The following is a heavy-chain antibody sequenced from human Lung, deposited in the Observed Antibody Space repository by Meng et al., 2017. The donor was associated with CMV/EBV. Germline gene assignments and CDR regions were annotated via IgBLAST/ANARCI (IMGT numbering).Heavy chain of an antibody. J-gene: IGHJ1*01. D-gene: IGHD3-10*01. CDR2: IPHRGSS. CDR3: LRRSGGSV. CDR1: GDSITNHNW. V-gene: IGHV4-4*02. Sequence: QVQLGRSGPARVEPSETLSLPCAVSGDSITNHNWWAWVRQPPGKGLEWIGEIPHRGSSAYNPSLKSRVSMSIDKSKNQFSLKLTSVTAADTAVYHCLRRSGGSVWGQGTLVTVFS.